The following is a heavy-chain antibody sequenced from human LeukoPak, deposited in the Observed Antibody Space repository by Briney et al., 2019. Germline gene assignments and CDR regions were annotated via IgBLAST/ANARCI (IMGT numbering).Heavy chain of an antibody. V-gene: IGHV4-59*01. D-gene: IGHD1-26*01. CDR3: ARGPYSGSYPDY. Sequence: SETLSLTCIVSGGSISSYYWSWIRQPPGKGLEYIGYIYYSGSTNYNPSLKSRVTISVDTSKNQFSLKLSSVTAADTAVYYCARGPYSGSYPDYWGQGTLVTVSS. J-gene: IGHJ4*02. CDR1: GGSISSYY. CDR2: IYYSGST.